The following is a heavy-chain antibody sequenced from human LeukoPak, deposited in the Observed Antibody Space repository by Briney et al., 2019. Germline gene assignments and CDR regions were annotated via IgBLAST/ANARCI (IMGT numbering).Heavy chain of an antibody. CDR2: INHSGST. CDR1: GGSFSGYY. D-gene: IGHD2/OR15-2a*01. CDR3: AREFAIRNRRFYYFDY. V-gene: IGHV4-34*01. Sequence: SETLSFTCAVYGGSFSGYYWSWIRQPPGKGLEWIGEINHSGSTNYNPSLKSRVTISVDTSKNQFSLKLSSVTAADTAVYYCAREFAIRNRRFYYFDYWGQGTLVTVSS. J-gene: IGHJ4*02.